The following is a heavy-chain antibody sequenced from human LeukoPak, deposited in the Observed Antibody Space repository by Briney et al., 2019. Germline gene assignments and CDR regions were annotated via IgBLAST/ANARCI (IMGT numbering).Heavy chain of an antibody. Sequence: SETLSLTCTVSGGSISSYYWSWIRQPAGTALEWIGRIYTSGTITYNPSLKSRVTMSVDTSKNQFSLKLSSVTAADTAVYYCARAILSGYPDSWGQGTLVTVSS. CDR3: ARAILSGYPDS. CDR2: IYTSGTI. D-gene: IGHD3-3*01. J-gene: IGHJ4*02. CDR1: GGSISSYY. V-gene: IGHV4-4*07.